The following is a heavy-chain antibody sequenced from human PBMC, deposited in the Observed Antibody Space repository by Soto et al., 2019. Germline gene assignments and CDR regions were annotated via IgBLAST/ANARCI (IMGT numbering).Heavy chain of an antibody. V-gene: IGHV3-30*18. CDR1: GFTFSSYG. CDR3: AKDAKAVAVRYYSDY. Sequence: EESLRRSCAASGFTFSSYGMHWVRQAPCKGLEWVAVISYDGSNKYYADSVKGRFTISRDNSKNTLYLQMNSLRAEDTAVYYCAKDAKAVAVRYYSDYWGQGTLVTVSS. CDR2: ISYDGSNK. D-gene: IGHD6-19*01. J-gene: IGHJ4*02.